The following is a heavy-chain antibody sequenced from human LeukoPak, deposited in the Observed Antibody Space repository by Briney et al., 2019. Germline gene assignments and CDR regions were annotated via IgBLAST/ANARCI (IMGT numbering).Heavy chain of an antibody. D-gene: IGHD1-26*01. CDR2: ISGSGGST. CDR1: GFTFSSYA. V-gene: IGHV3-23*01. CDR3: ASRPPSETYFAVFDY. Sequence: GGSLRLSCAASGFTFSSYAMSWVRQAPGKGLEWVSAISGSGGSTYYADSVKGRFTISRDNSKNTLYLQMNSLRAEDTAVYYCASRPPSETYFAVFDYWGQGTLVTVSS. J-gene: IGHJ4*02.